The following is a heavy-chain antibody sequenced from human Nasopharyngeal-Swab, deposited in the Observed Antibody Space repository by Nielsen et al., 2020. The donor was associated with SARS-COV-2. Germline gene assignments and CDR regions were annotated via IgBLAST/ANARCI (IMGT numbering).Heavy chain of an antibody. V-gene: IGHV3-9*01. J-gene: IGHJ4*02. Sequence: SCAASGFTFDDYAMHWVRQAPGKGLEWVSGISWNSGSIGYADSVKGRFTISRDNAKNSLYLQMNSLRAEDTALYYCAKLIDTAMVTDYWGQGTLVTVSS. CDR3: AKLIDTAMVTDY. D-gene: IGHD5-18*01. CDR2: ISWNSGSI. CDR1: GFTFDDYA.